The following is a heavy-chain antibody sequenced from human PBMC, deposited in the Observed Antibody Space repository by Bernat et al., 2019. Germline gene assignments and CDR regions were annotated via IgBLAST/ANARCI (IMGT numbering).Heavy chain of an antibody. Sequence: QVQLVESGGGVVQPGRSLRLSCAASGFTFSSYAMHWVRQAPGKGLEWVAVISYDGSNKYYADSVKGRFTISRDNSKNTLYLQMNSLRAEDTAVYYCARGRSPFYDILTGYYNGWGQGTTVTVSS. CDR3: ARGRSPFYDILTGYYNG. CDR2: ISYDGSNK. D-gene: IGHD3-9*01. V-gene: IGHV3-30-3*01. J-gene: IGHJ6*02. CDR1: GFTFSSYA.